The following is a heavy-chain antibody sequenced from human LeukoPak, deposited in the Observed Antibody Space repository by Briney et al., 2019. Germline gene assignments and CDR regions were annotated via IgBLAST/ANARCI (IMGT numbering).Heavy chain of an antibody. CDR3: GRGTIGSYSSVHD. D-gene: IGHD1-26*01. V-gene: IGHV1-2*02. CDR1: GYTFTGYY. J-gene: IGHJ1*01. Sequence: SVKVSCKASGYTFTGYYMHWVRQAPGQGVEGVGWFNPRSGGTDYAQRLQGRVSMTTDTSIATAYMELSRLTSDDTAIYYCGRGTIGSYSSVHDWGKGTLLIVSS. CDR2: FNPRSGGT.